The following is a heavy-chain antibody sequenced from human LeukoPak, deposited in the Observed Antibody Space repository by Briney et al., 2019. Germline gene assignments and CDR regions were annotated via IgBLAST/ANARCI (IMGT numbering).Heavy chain of an antibody. J-gene: IGHJ5*02. Sequence: SETLSLTCTVSGYSISSGFYWGWIRQPPGKGLEWIGNVYHGGSSYYNPSLKSRVTISLDTSKNQFSLKLSSVTAADTAVYYCARTHYSSSWYFASQAVAWFDPWGQGTLVTVSS. CDR2: VYHGGSS. D-gene: IGHD6-13*01. CDR1: GYSISSGFY. V-gene: IGHV4-38-2*02. CDR3: ARTHYSSSWYFASQAVAWFDP.